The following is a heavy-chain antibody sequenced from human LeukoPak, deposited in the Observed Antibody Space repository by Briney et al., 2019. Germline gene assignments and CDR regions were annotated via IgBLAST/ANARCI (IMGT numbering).Heavy chain of an antibody. V-gene: IGHV3-48*04. CDR3: AKDPWGDYSSGWFHPNWFDP. CDR1: GFTFSNYN. J-gene: IGHJ5*02. Sequence: GGSLRLSCAASGFTFSNYNMNWVRQAPGKGLEWVSYISSSISTMYYADSAEVRFTISRDNAKTSLYLQMNSLRTEDTAVYYCAKDPWGDYSSGWFHPNWFDPWGQGTLVTVSS. CDR2: ISSSISTM. D-gene: IGHD6-19*01.